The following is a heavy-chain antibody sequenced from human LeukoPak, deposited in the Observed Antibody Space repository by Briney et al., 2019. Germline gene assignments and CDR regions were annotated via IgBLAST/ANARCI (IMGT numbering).Heavy chain of an antibody. CDR1: GGSISSYY. CDR3: ARGRYSYGFVPGRYFDL. V-gene: IGHV4-59*01. J-gene: IGHJ2*01. D-gene: IGHD5-18*01. Sequence: KTSETLSLTCTVSGGSISSYYWSWIRQPPGKGLEWIGYIYYSGSTNYNPSLKSRVTISVDTSKNQFSLKLSSVTAADTAVYYCARGRYSYGFVPGRYFDLWGRGTLVTVSS. CDR2: IYYSGST.